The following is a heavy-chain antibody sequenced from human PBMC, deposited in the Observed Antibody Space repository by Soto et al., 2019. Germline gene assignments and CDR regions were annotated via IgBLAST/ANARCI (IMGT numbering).Heavy chain of an antibody. J-gene: IGHJ6*02. CDR1: GGSISSYY. V-gene: IGHV4-59*01. CDR3: ARDQWLVYYYYGMDV. CDR2: IYYSGST. D-gene: IGHD6-19*01. Sequence: SETLSLTCTVSGGSISSYYWSWIRQPPGKGLEWIGYIYYSGSTNYNPSLKSRVTMSVDTSKNQFSLKLSSVTAADTAVYYCARDQWLVYYYYGMDVWGQGTTVTVSS.